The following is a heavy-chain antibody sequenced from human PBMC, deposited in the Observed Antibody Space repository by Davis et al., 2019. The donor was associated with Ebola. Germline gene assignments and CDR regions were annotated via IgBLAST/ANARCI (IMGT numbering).Heavy chain of an antibody. D-gene: IGHD3-3*01. V-gene: IGHV1-46*01. CDR2: INPSGGST. J-gene: IGHJ6*02. Sequence: ASVKVSCKASGYTFTSYYMHWVRQAPGQGLEWMGIINPSGGSTSYAQKFQGRVTMTRDTSTSTVYMELSSLRSEDTAVYYCARDAIVLRFLEWSRSMDVWGQGTTVTVSS. CDR1: GYTFTSYY. CDR3: ARDAIVLRFLEWSRSMDV.